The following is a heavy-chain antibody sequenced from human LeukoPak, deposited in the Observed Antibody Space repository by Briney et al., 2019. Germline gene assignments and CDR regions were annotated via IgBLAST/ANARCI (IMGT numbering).Heavy chain of an antibody. CDR1: GFTFSNYW. CDR3: ARVSYYPFDS. Sequence: QAGGSLRLSCAASGFTFSNYWMSWVRQAPGKGLEGVANIKQDESERYYVDSVKGRLTISRDNAKNSLYLQMNSLRAEDTALYYCARVSYYPFDSWGQGTLVTVSS. J-gene: IGHJ4*02. D-gene: IGHD1-26*01. V-gene: IGHV3-7*01. CDR2: IKQDESER.